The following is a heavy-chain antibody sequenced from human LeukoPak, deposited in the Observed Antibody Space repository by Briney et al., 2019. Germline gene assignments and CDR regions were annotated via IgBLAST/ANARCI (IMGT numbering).Heavy chain of an antibody. CDR1: GYTLTELS. J-gene: IGHJ4*02. CDR2: FDPEDGET. Sequence: ASVKVSCKVSGYTLTELSMHWVRQAPGKGLEWMGGFDPEDGETIYAQKFQGRVTMTRDTSTSTVYMELSSLRSEDTAVYYCARVGYERWLQLRSDYFDYWGQGTLVTVSS. CDR3: ARVGYERWLQLRSDYFDY. D-gene: IGHD5-24*01. V-gene: IGHV1-24*01.